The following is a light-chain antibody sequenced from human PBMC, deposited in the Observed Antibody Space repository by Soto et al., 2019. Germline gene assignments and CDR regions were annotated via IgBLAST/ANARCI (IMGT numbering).Light chain of an antibody. J-gene: IGKJ2*01. V-gene: IGKV3-11*01. CDR1: QSVSSY. CDR2: DAS. Sequence: EIVLTQSPATLSLSPGERATLSCRASQSVSSYLAWYQQKPGQAPRLLIYDASNRATGIPARFSGSGSGTDFTLTISSLEPEDFAVYYCQQRSNWPPYTFGQGLKLEIK. CDR3: QQRSNWPPYT.